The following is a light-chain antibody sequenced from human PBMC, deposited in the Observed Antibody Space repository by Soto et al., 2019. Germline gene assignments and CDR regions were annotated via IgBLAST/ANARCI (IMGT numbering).Light chain of an antibody. CDR3: QQYNSYLYT. CDR1: QSISSW. CDR2: DAS. Sequence: DIQMTQSPSTLSASVGDRVTITCRASQSISSWLTWYQQKPGKAPKLLIYDASSLDSGVPSRFSGSGSGTEFTLTISSLQPDDFATYYCQQYNSYLYTFGQGTKVDIK. V-gene: IGKV1-5*01. J-gene: IGKJ2*01.